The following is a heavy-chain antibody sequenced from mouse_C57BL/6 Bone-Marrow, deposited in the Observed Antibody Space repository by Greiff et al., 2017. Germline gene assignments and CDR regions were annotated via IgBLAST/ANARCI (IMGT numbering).Heavy chain of an antibody. CDR2: IDPENGDT. J-gene: IGHJ3*01. CDR1: GFNIKDDY. V-gene: IGHV14-4*01. Sequence: VQLQQPGAELVRPGASVKLSCTASGFNIKDDYMHWVKQRPEQGLEWIGWIDPENGDTEYASKFQGKATIAADTSSNTAYLQLSSLTSEDTAVYYCTTGTPFAYWGQGTLVPVSA. CDR3: TTGTPFAY. D-gene: IGHD4-1*01.